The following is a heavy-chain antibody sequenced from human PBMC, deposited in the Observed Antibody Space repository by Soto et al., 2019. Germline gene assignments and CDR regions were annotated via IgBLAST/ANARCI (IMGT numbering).Heavy chain of an antibody. D-gene: IGHD6-19*01. Sequence: GCLRRPCSASGCTFSTHAMSWVRQAPGKGLEWVSSISSGGTTTFYAASVEGRFTISRDKSKNTLYLQMKSLRADDTAVYYCAREGGSIGGWFGRKFDSWGQGTQVTVYS. J-gene: IGHJ4*02. CDR1: GCTFSTHA. CDR2: ISSGGTTT. V-gene: IGHV3-23*01. CDR3: AREGGSIGGWFGRKFDS.